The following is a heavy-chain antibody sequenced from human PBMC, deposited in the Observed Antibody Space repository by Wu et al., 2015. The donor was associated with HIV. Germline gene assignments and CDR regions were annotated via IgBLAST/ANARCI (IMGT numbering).Heavy chain of an antibody. V-gene: IGHV1-2*02. J-gene: IGHJ4*02. Sequence: VQLVQSGAEVKRPGASVKVSCKASGYTFTGYYMHWLRQAPGQGLEWMGWINPNSGGTNYAQTFQGRVTLTRDTSISTAYMELSSLRSDDTAVYFCARPRFSGNYHLDYWGQGTLVTVSS. CDR2: INPNSGGT. D-gene: IGHD1-26*01. CDR3: ARPRFSGNYHLDY. CDR1: GYTFTGYY.